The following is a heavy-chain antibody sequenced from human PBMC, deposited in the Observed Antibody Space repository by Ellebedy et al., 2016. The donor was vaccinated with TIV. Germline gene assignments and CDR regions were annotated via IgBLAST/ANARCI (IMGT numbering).Heavy chain of an antibody. J-gene: IGHJ4*02. V-gene: IGHV1-24*01. CDR2: FDPEDGET. CDR3: ATGVTVDF. Sequence: AASVKVSCKVSGHTLSELSMQWVRQAPGKGLEWMGGFDPEDGETIYAQKFQDRVTMTEDTFTDTAYMELSSLRSEDTAVYYCATGVTVDFWGQGTLVTVSS. CDR1: GHTLSELS. D-gene: IGHD3-10*01.